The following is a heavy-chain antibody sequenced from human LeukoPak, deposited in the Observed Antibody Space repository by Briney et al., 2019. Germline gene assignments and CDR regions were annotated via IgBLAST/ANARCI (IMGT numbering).Heavy chain of an antibody. CDR3: ARLPAAGTFLYYMDV. D-gene: IGHD6-13*01. Sequence: ASVKVSCKASVGTFSSYAISWVRQAPGQGLEWMGGIIPIFGTANYAQKFQGRVTITADESTSTAYMELSSLRSEDTAVYYCARLPAAGTFLYYMDVWGKGTTVTVSS. V-gene: IGHV1-69*13. CDR1: VGTFSSYA. CDR2: IIPIFGTA. J-gene: IGHJ6*03.